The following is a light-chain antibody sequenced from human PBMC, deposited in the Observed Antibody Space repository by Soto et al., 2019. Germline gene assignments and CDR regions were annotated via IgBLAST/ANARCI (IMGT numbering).Light chain of an antibody. CDR2: SND. CDR1: GSNIGSHT. Sequence: QSVLTQPPSASGTPGQRVTISCSGSGSNIGSHTVSWYQQLPGTAPNLLIYSNDQRPSGVPDRFSGSKSGTSASLAISGLQSEDEADYYCAAWDDSLNGVVFGGGTKLTVL. V-gene: IGLV1-44*01. CDR3: AAWDDSLNGVV. J-gene: IGLJ2*01.